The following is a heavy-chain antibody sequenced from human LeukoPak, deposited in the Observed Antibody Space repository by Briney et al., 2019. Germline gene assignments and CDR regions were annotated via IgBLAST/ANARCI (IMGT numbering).Heavy chain of an antibody. V-gene: IGHV4-4*02. CDR3: GGGDMGYFDY. D-gene: IGHD4-17*01. Sequence: SETLSLTCAVSGGSTSSSNWWSWVRQPPGKGLEWIGEIYHSGSTNYNPSLKSRVTISLDMSKDQFSLKLSSVTAADTAVYYCGGGDMGYFDYWGQGTLVTVSS. CDR1: GGSTSSSNW. J-gene: IGHJ4*02. CDR2: IYHSGST.